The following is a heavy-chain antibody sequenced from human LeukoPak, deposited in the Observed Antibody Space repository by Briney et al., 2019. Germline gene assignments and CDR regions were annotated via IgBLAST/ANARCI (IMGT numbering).Heavy chain of an antibody. J-gene: IGHJ4*02. CDR1: GFTFGSYA. D-gene: IGHD5-18*01. V-gene: IGHV3-23*01. CDR3: AKGANSYGLGYFDY. Sequence: PGGSLRLSCAASGFTFGSYAMSWVRQAPGKGLEWVSAISGSGGSTYYADSVKGRFTISRDNSKNTLYLQMNSLRVEDTAVYYCAKGANSYGLGYFDYWGQGTLVTVSS. CDR2: ISGSGGST.